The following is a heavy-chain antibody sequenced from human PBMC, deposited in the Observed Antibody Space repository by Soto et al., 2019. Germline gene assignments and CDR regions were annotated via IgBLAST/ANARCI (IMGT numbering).Heavy chain of an antibody. J-gene: IGHJ3*02. Sequence: GGSLRLSCAASGFTFSSYWMSWVRQAPGKGLEWVANIKQDGSEKYYVDSVKGRFTISRDNAKNSLYLQMNSLRAEDTAVYYCARGGSGYSYGDAFDIWGQGTMVTVSS. CDR2: IKQDGSEK. CDR1: GFTFSSYW. CDR3: ARGGSGYSYGDAFDI. D-gene: IGHD5-18*01. V-gene: IGHV3-7*01.